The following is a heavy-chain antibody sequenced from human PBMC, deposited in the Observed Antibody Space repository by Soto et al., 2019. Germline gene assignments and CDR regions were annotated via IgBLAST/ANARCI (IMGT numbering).Heavy chain of an antibody. Sequence: SETLSLTCTVSGGSISSGGYYWSWIRQHPGKGLEWIGYIYYSGSTYYNPPLKSRVTISVDTSKNQFSLKLSSVTAADTAVYYCARGLNRYDSSGYYYYYGMDVWGQGTTVTVSS. CDR1: GGSISSGGYY. CDR2: IYYSGST. J-gene: IGHJ6*02. V-gene: IGHV4-31*03. CDR3: ARGLNRYDSSGYYYYYGMDV. D-gene: IGHD3-22*01.